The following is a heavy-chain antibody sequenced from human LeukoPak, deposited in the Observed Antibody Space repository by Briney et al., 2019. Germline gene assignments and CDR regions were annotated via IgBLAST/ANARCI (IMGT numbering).Heavy chain of an antibody. V-gene: IGHV3-7*04. CDR1: GFTFSNFW. J-gene: IGHJ4*02. CDR2: IHPEGNEK. CDR3: ARGDDFSGDH. D-gene: IGHD1-1*01. Sequence: TGGSLRLSCAVSGFTFSNFWMSWVRQAPGRGLEWVANIHPEGNEKYHVESVKGRFTISRDNAKNLLFLQMNGVRVDDTAVYYCARGDDFSGDHWGQGTLVTVSS.